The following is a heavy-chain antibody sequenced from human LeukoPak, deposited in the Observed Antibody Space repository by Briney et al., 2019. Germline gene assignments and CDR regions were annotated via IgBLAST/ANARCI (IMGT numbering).Heavy chain of an antibody. CDR2: ISLTGQT. V-gene: IGHV4-4*02. D-gene: IGHD1-26*01. J-gene: IGHJ4*02. Sequence: PSETLSLTCGVSGGSISSTSWWSWVRPSPGQGLECIVEISLTGQTNYNPSLSGRVTMSLDESSNHLSLHLASVTAAHTATYYCSRESGAFCPFGYWGQGTLVIVPS. CDR3: SRESGAFCPFGY. CDR1: GGSISSTSW.